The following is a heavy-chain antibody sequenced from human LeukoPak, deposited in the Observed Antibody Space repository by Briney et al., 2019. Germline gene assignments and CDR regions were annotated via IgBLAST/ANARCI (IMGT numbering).Heavy chain of an antibody. Sequence: TGGSLRLSCAASGFTFNNNAMNWVRQAPGKGLEWVSSISGGGETTYYADSAKGRFTISRDNSQNTLYLQMNSLRAEDTAVYYCARDYADYVGYCFFDYWGQGTLVTVSS. J-gene: IGHJ4*02. CDR2: ISGGGETT. CDR1: GFTFNNNA. CDR3: ARDYADYVGYCFFDY. D-gene: IGHD4-17*01. V-gene: IGHV3-23*01.